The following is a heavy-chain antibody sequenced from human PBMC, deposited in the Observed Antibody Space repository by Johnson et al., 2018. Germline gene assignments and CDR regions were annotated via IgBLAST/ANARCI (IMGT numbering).Heavy chain of an antibody. Sequence: VQLVQSGGGLVQPGRSLRLSCAASGFTFDDYAMHWVRQGPGKGLEWVSGISWNSGSIGYAASVKGRFTISRDNAKNSLYLQMNSLRAGDTGLYYCAKDRRRGGYPGYVQDWGQGSLVTVSS. D-gene: IGHD1-26*01. J-gene: IGHJ1*01. V-gene: IGHV3-9*01. CDR1: GFTFDDYA. CDR3: AKDRRRGGYPGYVQD. CDR2: ISWNSGSI.